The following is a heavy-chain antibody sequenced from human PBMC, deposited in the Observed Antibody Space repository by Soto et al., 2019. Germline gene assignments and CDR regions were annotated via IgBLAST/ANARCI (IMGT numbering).Heavy chain of an antibody. CDR2: ILTHNGNT. D-gene: IGHD3-10*01. V-gene: IGHV1-18*01. J-gene: IGHJ4*01. CDR3: ARVPGQLPYHDDDNYKAYFDY. Sequence: QVQLVQSGAEVKKPGDSVKVSCKASGYTFTSFDFSWVRQAPGQGLEWMGKILTHNGNTKYMQRLPGRVILTTDTSTSTAYMELRNLRSDDTAVYYCARVPGQLPYHDDDNYKAYFDYWGHGTLVTVSS. CDR1: GYTFTSFD.